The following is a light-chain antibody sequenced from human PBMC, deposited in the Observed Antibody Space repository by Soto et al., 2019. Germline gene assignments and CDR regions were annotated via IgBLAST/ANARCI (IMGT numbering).Light chain of an antibody. CDR2: SAL. CDR3: QQASACPLT. J-gene: IGKJ4*01. CDR1: QTMSSY. Sequence: IEMTQSPGSVSSSVGDTVSITCRASQTMSSYLAWYQVKPGTVPKLVIYSALSLPSGVPSRFRGSGSGTDFTLTISSLQPEDFATYVCQQASACPLTFGGGTKVSIK. V-gene: IGKV1-12*01.